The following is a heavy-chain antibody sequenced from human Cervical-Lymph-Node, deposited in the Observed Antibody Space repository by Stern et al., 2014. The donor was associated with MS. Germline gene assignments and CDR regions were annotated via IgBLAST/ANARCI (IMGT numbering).Heavy chain of an antibody. D-gene: IGHD3-22*01. Sequence: QLVQSGGEVKRPGASVKVSCKTSGYTFVNYGISWVRQAPGQGLEWMGWISAYNGNTHYAHNVQGRVTMTADTSTTTVYMEMRSLTSDDTAVYYCARDVGPYHSSGHYYGHWGQGTLVTVSS. J-gene: IGHJ4*02. CDR2: ISAYNGNT. CDR1: GYTFVNYG. CDR3: ARDVGPYHSSGHYYGH. V-gene: IGHV1-18*01.